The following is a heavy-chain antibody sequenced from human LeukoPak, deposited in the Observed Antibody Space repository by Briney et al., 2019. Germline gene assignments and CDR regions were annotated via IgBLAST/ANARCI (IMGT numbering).Heavy chain of an antibody. V-gene: IGHV1-69*04. CDR3: ATEPSRSYSFGHLDF. D-gene: IGHD5-12*01. CDR1: GGTFNNYA. J-gene: IGHJ4*02. Sequence: SVKVSCKTSGGTFNNYAISWVRQAPGQGLEWMGSVVPMFGIRNYPQTFRGRVNITADKATNTVYMELRSLRAEDTAIYYCATEPSRSYSFGHLDFWGLGTPVTVSS. CDR2: VVPMFGIR.